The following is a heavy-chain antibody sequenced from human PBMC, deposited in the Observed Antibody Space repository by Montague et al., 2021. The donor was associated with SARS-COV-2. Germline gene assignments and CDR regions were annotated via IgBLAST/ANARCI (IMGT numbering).Heavy chain of an antibody. D-gene: IGHD1-26*01. CDR3: ARVLGSGSYQFDY. CDR2: ISSSGRS. J-gene: IGHJ4*02. Sequence: TLSLTCTVSGDSISSGGYYWSWIRQHPGKGPEWLGYISSSGRSFYNPSLRSRLTISLDTSKNQFSLQLSSVTAADTALYYCARVLGSGSYQFDYWGQGTLVTVSS. CDR1: GDSISSGGYY. V-gene: IGHV4-31*03.